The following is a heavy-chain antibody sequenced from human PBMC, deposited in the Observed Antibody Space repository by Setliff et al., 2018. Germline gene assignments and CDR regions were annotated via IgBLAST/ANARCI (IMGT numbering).Heavy chain of an antibody. D-gene: IGHD6-19*01. CDR3: VKDSSGWFDP. CDR1: GFTFINYA. Sequence: PGGSLRLSCAASGFTFINYAMNWVRQAPGKGLEWVSSVSGSGGSTYYADSVKGRFTISRDNSNSTLYLQMNSLTAEDTAVYYCVKDSSGWFDPWGQGTLVTVS. V-gene: IGHV3-23*01. J-gene: IGHJ5*02. CDR2: VSGSGGST.